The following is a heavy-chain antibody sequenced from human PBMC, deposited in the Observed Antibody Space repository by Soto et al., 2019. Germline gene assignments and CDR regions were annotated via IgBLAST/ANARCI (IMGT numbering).Heavy chain of an antibody. D-gene: IGHD3-9*01. J-gene: IGHJ4*02. Sequence: ASVKVSCKASGYTFTSYYMHWVRQAPGQGLEWMGIINPSGGSTSYAQKFQGRVTMTRDTSTSTVYMELSSLRSEDTAVYYCARDTGYDILTGYYTPLFDYWGQGTLVTVS. V-gene: IGHV1-46*01. CDR3: ARDTGYDILTGYYTPLFDY. CDR2: INPSGGST. CDR1: GYTFTSYY.